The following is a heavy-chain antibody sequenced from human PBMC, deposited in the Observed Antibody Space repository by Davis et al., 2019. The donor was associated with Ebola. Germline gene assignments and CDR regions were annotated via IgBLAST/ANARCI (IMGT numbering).Heavy chain of an antibody. CDR1: GGTFSSYA. V-gene: IGHV1-69*13. CDR3: ARDRGDIVVVPAAKRLRYYYYMDV. J-gene: IGHJ6*03. Sequence: SVKVSCKASGGTFSSYAISWVRQAPGQGLEWMGGIIPIFGTANYAQKFQGRVTITADESTSTAYMELSSLRSEDTAVYYCARDRGDIVVVPAAKRLRYYYYMDVWGKGTTVTVSS. D-gene: IGHD2-2*01. CDR2: IIPIFGTA.